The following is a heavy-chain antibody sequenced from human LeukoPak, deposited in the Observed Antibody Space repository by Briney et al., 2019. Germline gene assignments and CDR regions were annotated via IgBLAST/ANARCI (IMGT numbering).Heavy chain of an antibody. V-gene: IGHV3-23*01. D-gene: IGHD1-1*01. CDR1: GFTFSSYA. J-gene: IGHJ6*02. CDR2: ISGSGGST. Sequence: GGSLRLSCAASGFTFSSYAMSWVRQAPGKGLEWVSAISGSGGSTYYADSVKGRFTISRDNSKNTLYLQMNSLRAEDTAVYYCAREDRGTTGTEWGGLYYYGMDAWGQGTTVTVSS. CDR3: AREDRGTTGTEWGGLYYYGMDA.